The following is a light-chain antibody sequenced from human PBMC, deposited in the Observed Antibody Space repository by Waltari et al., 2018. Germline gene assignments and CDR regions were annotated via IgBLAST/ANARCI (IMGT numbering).Light chain of an antibody. CDR3: QTWGTGFQV. CDR1: SGHSSYA. V-gene: IGLV4-69*02. CDR2: INSDGSH. Sequence: QFVLTQSPSASASLGASVKLTCLLSSGHSSYAIAWHQQQPEKGPLYMMKINSDGSHSKGDGIPDRFTGSSSGAERYLTISSRQSEDEADYYCQTWGTGFQVFGGGTKLTVL. J-gene: IGLJ3*02.